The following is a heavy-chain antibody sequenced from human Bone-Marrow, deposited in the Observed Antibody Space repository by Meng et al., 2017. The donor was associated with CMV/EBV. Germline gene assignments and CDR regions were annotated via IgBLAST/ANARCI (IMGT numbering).Heavy chain of an antibody. CDR1: Y. V-gene: IGHV4-34*01. CDR2: INHSGGT. Sequence: YWIWIRQPPGKGLEWIGEINHSGGTNYNPSLKSRVTISVDTSKNQFSLRLSSVTAADTAVYYCARGAPRQAYYYGSGSYYKQVYFDYWGQGTLVTVSS. D-gene: IGHD3-10*01. J-gene: IGHJ4*02. CDR3: ARGAPRQAYYYGSGSYYKQVYFDY.